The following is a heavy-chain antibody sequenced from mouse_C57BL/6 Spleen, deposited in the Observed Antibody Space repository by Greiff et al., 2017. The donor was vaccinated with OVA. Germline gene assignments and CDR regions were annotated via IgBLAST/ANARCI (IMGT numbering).Heavy chain of an antibody. V-gene: IGHV2-5*01. CDR3: AKKGYGSSFAMDY. CDR1: GFSLTSYG. CDR2: IWRGGST. J-gene: IGHJ4*01. D-gene: IGHD1-1*01. Sequence: VKLMESGPGLVQPSQSLSITCTVSGFSLTSYGVHWVRQSPGKGLEWLGVIWRGGSTDYNAAFMSRLSITKDNSKSQVFFKMNSLQADDTAIYYCAKKGYGSSFAMDYWGQGTSVTVSS.